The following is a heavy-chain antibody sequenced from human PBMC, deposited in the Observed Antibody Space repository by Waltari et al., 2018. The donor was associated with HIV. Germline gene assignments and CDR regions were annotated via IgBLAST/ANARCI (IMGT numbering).Heavy chain of an antibody. D-gene: IGHD1-26*01. CDR3: ATSPLGVWGNWFDP. J-gene: IGHJ5*02. CDR2: IYSGGST. V-gene: IGHV3-66*01. CDR1: GFTVSGNY. Sequence: EVQLVESGGGLVQPGGSLRLSCAASGFTVSGNYMSWVRQAPGKGLEWVSVIYSGGSTYYADSVKGRFTISRDNSKNTLYLQMNSLRAEDTAVYYCATSPLGVWGNWFDPWGQGTLVTVSS.